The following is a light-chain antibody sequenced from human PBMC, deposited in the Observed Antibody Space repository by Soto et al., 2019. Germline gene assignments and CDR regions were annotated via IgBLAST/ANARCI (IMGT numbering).Light chain of an antibody. CDR2: GNS. V-gene: IGLV1-40*01. Sequence: QAVVTQPPSVSGAPGQRVTISCNGSSSNIGAGYDVHWYQQLPGTAPKLLIYGNSNRPSGVPDRFSGSKSGTSASLAITGLQAEDEADYYCQSYDSSLSGGVFGGGTKLTVL. CDR1: SSNIGAGYD. CDR3: QSYDSSLSGGV. J-gene: IGLJ3*02.